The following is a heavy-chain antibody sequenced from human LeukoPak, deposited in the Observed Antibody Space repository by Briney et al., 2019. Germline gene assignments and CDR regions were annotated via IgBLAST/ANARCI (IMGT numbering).Heavy chain of an antibody. CDR3: ARHTRYYDILTGYSHGWFDP. Sequence: PSETLSLTCTVSGGSISSGSYYWSWIRQPAGKGLEWIGRIHTSGSTNYNPSLKSRVTISVDTSKNQFSLKLSSVTAADTAVYYCARHTRYYDILTGYSHGWFDPWGQGTLVTVSS. V-gene: IGHV4-61*02. CDR2: IHTSGST. D-gene: IGHD3-9*01. CDR1: GGSISSGSYY. J-gene: IGHJ5*02.